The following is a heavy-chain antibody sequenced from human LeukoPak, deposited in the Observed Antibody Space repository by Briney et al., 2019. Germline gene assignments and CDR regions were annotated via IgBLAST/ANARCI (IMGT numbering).Heavy chain of an antibody. CDR2: IYSGGST. V-gene: IGHV3-53*01. CDR3: ARGDTAIPFDY. Sequence: PGGSLRLSCAASGFTVSSNYMSWVRQAPGKGLEWVSVIYSGGSTYYADSMKGRFTISRDNSKNTLYLQMNSLRAEDTAVYYCARGDTAIPFDYWGQGTLVTVSS. J-gene: IGHJ4*02. D-gene: IGHD5-18*01. CDR1: GFTVSSNY.